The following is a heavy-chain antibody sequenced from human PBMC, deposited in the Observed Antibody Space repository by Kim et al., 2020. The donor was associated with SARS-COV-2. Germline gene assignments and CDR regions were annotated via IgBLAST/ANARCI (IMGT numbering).Heavy chain of an antibody. J-gene: IGHJ4*02. D-gene: IGHD6-19*01. CDR3: AREGSGWERYYFDY. V-gene: IGHV1-3*01. Sequence: SQKFQGRVPITRDTSASTAYMELSSLRSEDTAVYYCAREGSGWERYYFDYWGQGTLVTVSS.